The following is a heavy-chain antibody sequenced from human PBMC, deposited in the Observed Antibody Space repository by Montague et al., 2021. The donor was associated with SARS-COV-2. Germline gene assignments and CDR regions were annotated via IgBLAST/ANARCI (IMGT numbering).Heavy chain of an antibody. CDR1: GASISTGSDY. CDR3: ARDRGDIYGGNSAWFDP. V-gene: IGHV4-61*03. Sequence: SETLSLTCTVSGASISTGSDYWTWIRQRPGRGLEWIGNFYYSGGSTYNPSLKSRVTISADTSKNLFSLTLKSVTASDTAVYYCARDRGDIYGGNSAWFDPRGQGTLVPVSS. J-gene: IGHJ5*02. D-gene: IGHD4-23*01. CDR2: FYYSGGS.